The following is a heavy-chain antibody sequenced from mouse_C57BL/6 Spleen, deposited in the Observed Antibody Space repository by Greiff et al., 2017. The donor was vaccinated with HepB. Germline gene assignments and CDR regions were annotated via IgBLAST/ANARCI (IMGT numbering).Heavy chain of an antibody. J-gene: IGHJ1*03. Sequence: EVHLVESGGGLVKPGGSLKLSCAASGFTFSSYAMSWVRQTPEKRLEWVATISDGGSYTYYPDNVKGRFTISRDNAKNNLYLQMSHLKSEDTAMYYCARDQREDWYFDVWGTGTTVTVSS. V-gene: IGHV5-4*01. CDR3: ARDQREDWYFDV. CDR2: ISDGGSYT. CDR1: GFTFSSYA.